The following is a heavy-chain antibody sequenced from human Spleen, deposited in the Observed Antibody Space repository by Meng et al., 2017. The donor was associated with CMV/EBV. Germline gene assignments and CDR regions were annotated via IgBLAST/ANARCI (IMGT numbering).Heavy chain of an antibody. CDR3: ARRHRSHNDFWTAYSLDV. J-gene: IGHJ6*02. V-gene: IGHV3-9*01. Sequence: SLKISCAASGFTFDNYAMHWVRQAPGKGLEWVSSISWNSGNMGYADSVKGRFTISRDNAKKSVYLQMNSLRPEDTAVYYCARRHRSHNDFWTAYSLDVWGQGTTVTVSS. CDR1: GFTFDNYA. D-gene: IGHD3/OR15-3a*01. CDR2: ISWNSGNM.